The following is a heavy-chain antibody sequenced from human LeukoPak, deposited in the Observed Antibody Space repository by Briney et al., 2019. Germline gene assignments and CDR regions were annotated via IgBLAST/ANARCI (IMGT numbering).Heavy chain of an antibody. V-gene: IGHV1-3*01. J-gene: IGHJ5*02. D-gene: IGHD3-22*01. Sequence: ASVKVSCKASGYTFTSYAMHWVRQAPGQRLEWMGWINAGNGNTKYLQKFQDRVTITRDTSASTAYMELSSLRSEDTAVYYCARESRYYDSSSYYDNWFDPWGQGTLVTVSS. CDR1: GYTFTSYA. CDR3: ARESRYYDSSSYYDNWFDP. CDR2: INAGNGNT.